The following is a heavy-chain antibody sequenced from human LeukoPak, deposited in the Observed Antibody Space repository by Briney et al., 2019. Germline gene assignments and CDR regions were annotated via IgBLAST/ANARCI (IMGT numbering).Heavy chain of an antibody. CDR1: GFTFSSYG. Sequence: AGGSLRLSCAASGFTFSSYGMHWVRQAPGKGLEWVAFIRYDGSNKYYADSVKGRFTISRDNSKNTLYLQMNSLRAEDTAVYYCAKLNYYGSGSYYGGFDYWGQGTLVTVSS. J-gene: IGHJ4*02. CDR3: AKLNYYGSGSYYGGFDY. CDR2: IRYDGSNK. D-gene: IGHD3-10*01. V-gene: IGHV3-30*02.